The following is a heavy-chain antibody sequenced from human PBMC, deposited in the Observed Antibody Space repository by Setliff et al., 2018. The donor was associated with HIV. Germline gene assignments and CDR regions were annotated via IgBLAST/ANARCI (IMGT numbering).Heavy chain of an antibody. D-gene: IGHD6-13*01. CDR1: GFTFSGAE. J-gene: IGHJ4*02. CDR3: GGWYSSSWLNDY. CDR2: IKSKTDGGTT. V-gene: IGHV3-15*01. Sequence: GESLKISCAASGFTFSGAEVHWVRQASGKGLEWVGRIKSKTDGGTTDYAAPVKGRFTISRDDSKNTLYLQMNSLKTEDTAVYYCGGWYSSSWLNDYWGQGTLVTVS.